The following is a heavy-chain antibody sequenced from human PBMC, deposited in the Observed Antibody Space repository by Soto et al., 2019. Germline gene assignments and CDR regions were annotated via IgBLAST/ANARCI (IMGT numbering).Heavy chain of an antibody. CDR3: VGQGGGRLALSGFYGMDV. CDR1: GSSFTSRW. D-gene: IGHD6-19*01. Sequence: PGESLEISCKASGSSFTSRWITWVRQMPGKGLEWMWRIDPSDAYTSYNPSFQGHVTISVDKSMNTVYLRWSSLKASDTAKYYCVGQGGGRLALSGFYGMDVWGQGTTVTVSS. V-gene: IGHV5-10-1*01. J-gene: IGHJ6*02. CDR2: IDPSDAYT.